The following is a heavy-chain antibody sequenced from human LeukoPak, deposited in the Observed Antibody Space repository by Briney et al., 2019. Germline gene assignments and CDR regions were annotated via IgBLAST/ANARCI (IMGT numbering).Heavy chain of an antibody. J-gene: IGHJ4*02. Sequence: SETLSLTCTISGASINGYYWSWIRQPPGKGLEWIAYIYDSGSTNYNPSLKGRVTLSVDTSKNQFSLKLSSVTAADTAVYYCARHEVKDLYSSSRSYLDYWGQGTLVTVSS. D-gene: IGHD6-13*01. CDR1: GASINGYY. V-gene: IGHV4-59*08. CDR3: ARHEVKDLYSSSRSYLDY. CDR2: IYDSGST.